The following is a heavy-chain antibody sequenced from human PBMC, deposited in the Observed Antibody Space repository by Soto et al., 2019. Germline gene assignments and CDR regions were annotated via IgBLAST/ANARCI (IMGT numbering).Heavy chain of an antibody. CDR3: AKDEYYYDSSGYNV. D-gene: IGHD3-22*01. CDR2: ISGSGGST. CDR1: GVTFSSYA. V-gene: IGHV3-23*01. Sequence: GGSLRLSCAASGVTFSSYAMSWVRQAPGKGLEWVSAISGSGGSTYYADSVKGRFTISRDNSKNTLYLQMNSLRAEDTAVYYCAKDEYYYDSSGYNVWGQGTLVTVSS. J-gene: IGHJ4*02.